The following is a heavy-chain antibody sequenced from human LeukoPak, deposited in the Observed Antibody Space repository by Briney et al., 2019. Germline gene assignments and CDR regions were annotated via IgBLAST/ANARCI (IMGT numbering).Heavy chain of an antibody. D-gene: IGHD5-18*01. Sequence: ASVKVSCKASGYTFTGYYMHWVRQAPGQGLEWMGRINPNSGGTNYAQKFQGRVIMTRDTSISTAYMELSRLRSDDTAVYYCARGRLRIQLWSHLTFFDYWGQGTLVTVSS. CDR1: GYTFTGYY. CDR3: ARGRLRIQLWSHLTFFDY. V-gene: IGHV1-2*06. CDR2: INPNSGGT. J-gene: IGHJ4*02.